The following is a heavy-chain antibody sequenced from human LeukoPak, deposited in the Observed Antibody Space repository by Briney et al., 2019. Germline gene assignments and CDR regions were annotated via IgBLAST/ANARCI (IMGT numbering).Heavy chain of an antibody. CDR2: ISNDGSNK. Sequence: GGSLRLSCAASGFTFSSYGIHWVCQAPGKGLEWVAVISNDGSNKYYADSVKGRFTISRDSSKNTLYLQMNSLRAEDTAVYYCAKETGRWELEWGQGTLVTVSS. J-gene: IGHJ4*02. D-gene: IGHD1-26*01. CDR3: AKETGRWELE. CDR1: GFTFSSYG. V-gene: IGHV3-30*18.